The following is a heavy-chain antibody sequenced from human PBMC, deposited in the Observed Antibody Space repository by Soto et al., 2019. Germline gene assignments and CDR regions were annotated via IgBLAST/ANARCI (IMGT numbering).Heavy chain of an antibody. CDR3: ARVRGSGWYYFDY. CDR1: GYTFTSYG. V-gene: IGHV1-18*01. D-gene: IGHD6-19*01. CDR2: ISSYKVNT. Sequence: ASVKVSCKASGYTFTSYGISWVRQAPGQGFEWLGWISSYKVNTTYAQKLQGRVTLTTDTSPRTAYLELRSLSFDDTAVYYWARVRGSGWYYFDYGGKGIQVTVS. J-gene: IGHJ4*02.